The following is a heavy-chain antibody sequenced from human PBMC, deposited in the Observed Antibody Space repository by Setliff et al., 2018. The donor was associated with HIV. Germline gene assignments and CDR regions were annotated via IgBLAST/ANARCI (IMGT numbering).Heavy chain of an antibody. Sequence: SETLSLTCNVSGGSISNSNYFWGWIRQPPGKALEWIGSFHSSGSSSYNPPLRSRITISIDTSKNQFSLRLTSVTAADTAMYYCARLCGGDCYLARDAFDIWGQGTMVTVSS. J-gene: IGHJ3*02. CDR3: ARLCGGDCYLARDAFDI. CDR1: GGSISNSNYF. D-gene: IGHD2-21*02. CDR2: FHSSGSS. V-gene: IGHV4-39*01.